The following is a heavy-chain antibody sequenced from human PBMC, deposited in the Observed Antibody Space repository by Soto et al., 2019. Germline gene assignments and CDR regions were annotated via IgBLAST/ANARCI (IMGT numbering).Heavy chain of an antibody. CDR1: GGSISSGGYY. CDR2: IYYSGST. V-gene: IGHV4-31*03. Sequence: QVQLQESGPGLVKPSQTLSLTCTVSGGSISSGGYYWSWIRQHPGKGLEWIGYIYYSGSTYYNPSLKSRVTISVDTSKNQFSLKLSSVTAADTAVYYCARDLGLYSSSDYGMDVWGQGTTVTVSS. CDR3: ARDLGLYSSSDYGMDV. D-gene: IGHD6-6*01. J-gene: IGHJ6*02.